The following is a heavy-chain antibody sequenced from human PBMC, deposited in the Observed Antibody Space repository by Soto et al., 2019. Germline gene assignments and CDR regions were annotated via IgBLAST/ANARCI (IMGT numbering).Heavy chain of an antibody. CDR2: ISYDGSNK. Sequence: QVQLVESGGGVVQPGRSLRLSCAASGFTFSSYAMHWVRQAPGKGLEWVAVISYDGSNKYYADSVKGRFTISRDNSKNTLYLQMNSLRAEDTAVYYCAREPEPRITGTKGYGMDVWGQGTTVTVSS. CDR3: AREPEPRITGTKGYGMDV. D-gene: IGHD1-7*01. CDR1: GFTFSSYA. J-gene: IGHJ6*02. V-gene: IGHV3-30-3*01.